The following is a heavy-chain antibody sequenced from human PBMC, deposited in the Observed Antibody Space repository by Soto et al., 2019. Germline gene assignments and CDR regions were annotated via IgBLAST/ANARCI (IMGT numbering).Heavy chain of an antibody. CDR2: FDPEDGET. J-gene: IGHJ2*01. D-gene: IGHD4-17*01. V-gene: IGHV1-24*01. CDR3: TTLLMTTVTKDWYFDL. Sequence: ASVKVSCKVSGYTLTELSMHWVRQAPGKGLEWMGGFDPEDGETIYAQKFQGRVTMTEDTSTDTAYMELSSLRSEDTAVYYYTTLLMTTVTKDWYFDLWGRGTLVTVSS. CDR1: GYTLTELS.